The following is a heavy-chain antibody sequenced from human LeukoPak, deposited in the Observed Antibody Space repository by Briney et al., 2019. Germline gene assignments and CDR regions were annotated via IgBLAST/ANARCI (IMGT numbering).Heavy chain of an antibody. J-gene: IGHJ5*02. Sequence: GESLKISCKGSGYSFTSYWIGWVRQMPGKGLEWMGIIYPGDSDTRYSPSFQGHVTISADKSISTAYLQWSSLKASDTAMYYCARTSGIAAAEFKFDPWGQGTLVTVSS. D-gene: IGHD6-13*01. V-gene: IGHV5-51*01. CDR1: GYSFTSYW. CDR3: ARTSGIAAAEFKFDP. CDR2: IYPGDSDT.